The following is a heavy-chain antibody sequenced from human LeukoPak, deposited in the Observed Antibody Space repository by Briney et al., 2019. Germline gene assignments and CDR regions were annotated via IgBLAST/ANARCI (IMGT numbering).Heavy chain of an antibody. CDR3: ARDRGMVRGVIGPIGY. CDR2: ISSSSSYI. D-gene: IGHD3-10*01. CDR1: GFTFSSYS. J-gene: IGHJ4*02. Sequence: PGGSLRLSCAASGFTFSSYSMNWVRQAPGKGLEWVSSISSSSSYIYYTDSVKGRFTISRDNAKNSLYLQMNSLRAEDTAVYYCARDRGMVRGVIGPIGYWGQGTLVTVSS. V-gene: IGHV3-21*01.